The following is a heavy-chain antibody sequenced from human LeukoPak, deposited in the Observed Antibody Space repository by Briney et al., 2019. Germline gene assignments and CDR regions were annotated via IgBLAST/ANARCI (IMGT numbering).Heavy chain of an antibody. V-gene: IGHV3-23*01. CDR1: GFTFSSYW. D-gene: IGHD5-12*01. CDR2: ISASGGST. CDR3: AKGRGYSGYDFFDY. J-gene: IGHJ4*02. Sequence: GGSLRLSCAASGFTFSSYWMIWVRQAPGKGLEWVSAISASGGSTFYADSVKGRFTISRDNSKNTLYLQMNSLRAEDTALYYCAKGRGYSGYDFFDYWGQGTLVTVSS.